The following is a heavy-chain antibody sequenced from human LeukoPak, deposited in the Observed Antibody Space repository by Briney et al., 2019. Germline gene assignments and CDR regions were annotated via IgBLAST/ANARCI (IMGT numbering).Heavy chain of an antibody. CDR1: GFTFSSYG. CDR2: ISGSGGST. D-gene: IGHD2-2*01. Sequence: GGSLRLSCAACGFTFSSYGMSWVRQAPGKGLEWVSAISGSGGSTYYADSVKGRFTISRDNAKNSLYLQMNSLRAEDTAVYYCARGPSMKMDVWGKGTTVTVSS. CDR3: ARGPSMKMDV. V-gene: IGHV3-23*01. J-gene: IGHJ6*04.